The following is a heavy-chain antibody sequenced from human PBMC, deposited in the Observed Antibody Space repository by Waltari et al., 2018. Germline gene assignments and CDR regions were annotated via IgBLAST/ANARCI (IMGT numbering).Heavy chain of an antibody. CDR2: IRGRGTGT. CDR3: TKDRRGYDQPVDF. J-gene: IGHJ4*02. D-gene: IGHD5-12*01. CDR1: GFTFTAHA. Sequence: EVQLLESGGDLVQPGGSLRLSCVASGFTFTAHAMSWVRQAPGKGLEWVSSIRGRGTGTYYADSAKGRFTISRDNSKNTLYLQMNSLRAEDTAVYYCTKDRRGYDQPVDFWGQGTLVTVSS. V-gene: IGHV3-23*01.